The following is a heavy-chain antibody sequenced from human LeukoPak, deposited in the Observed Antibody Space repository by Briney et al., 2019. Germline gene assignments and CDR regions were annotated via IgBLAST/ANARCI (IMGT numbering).Heavy chain of an antibody. V-gene: IGHV4-34*01. CDR2: INHSGST. D-gene: IGHD5-18*01. Sequence: SETLSLTCAVYGGSFSGYYWSWIRQPQGKGLEWIGEINHSGSTNYNPSLKSRVTISVDTSKNQFSLKLSSVTAADTAVYYCARRKLRYSYGYGSSGFGYWGQGTLVTVSS. CDR3: ARRKLRYSYGYGSSGFGY. CDR1: GGSFSGYY. J-gene: IGHJ4*02.